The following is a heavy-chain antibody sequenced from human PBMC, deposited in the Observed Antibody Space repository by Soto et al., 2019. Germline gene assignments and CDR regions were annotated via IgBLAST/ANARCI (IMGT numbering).Heavy chain of an antibody. D-gene: IGHD2-2*01. V-gene: IGHV1-69*01. CDR3: ARSQGSSTSLEIYYYYYYGMDV. CDR2: IIPISGTA. CDR1: GGTFSSYA. Sequence: QVQLVQSGAEVKKPGSSVKVSCKASGGTFSSYAISWVRQAPGQGLEWMGGIIPISGTANYAQKFQGRVTITADESTSHDYMELSSLRSEDTAVYYCARSQGSSTSLEIYYYYYYGMDVWGQGTTVTVSS. J-gene: IGHJ6*02.